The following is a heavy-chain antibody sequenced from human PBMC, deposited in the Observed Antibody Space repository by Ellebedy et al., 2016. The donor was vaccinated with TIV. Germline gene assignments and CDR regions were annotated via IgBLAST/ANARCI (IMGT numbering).Heavy chain of an antibody. CDR2: ISHTGTRT. CDR3: AKGRGGGSDASAPRYYFDY. D-gene: IGHD3-10*01. V-gene: IGHV3-23*01. CDR1: GFTFNNYA. Sequence: PGGSLRLSCAASGFTFNNYAMSWVRQAPGKGLEWVSTISHTGTRTYYTNSGEGRFIISRDISKRALYLQMNSLRAEDTAVYYCAKGRGGGSDASAPRYYFDYWGLGTLVTVSS. J-gene: IGHJ4*02.